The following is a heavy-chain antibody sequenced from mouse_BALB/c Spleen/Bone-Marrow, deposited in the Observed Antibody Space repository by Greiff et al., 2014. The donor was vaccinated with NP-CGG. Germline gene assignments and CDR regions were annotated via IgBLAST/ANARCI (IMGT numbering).Heavy chain of an antibody. CDR3: TRRDRYDYYGVDY. CDR1: GYTFTNYW. D-gene: IGHD2-14*01. V-gene: IGHV1S126*01. J-gene: IGHJ4*01. CDR2: IYPSDSYS. Sequence: VQLQQSGAELVGPGASVKVSCKASGYTFTNYWINWVRQRPGQGLEWIGNIYPSDSYSNYNQKFKDKATLTVDKSSSTAYMQLSSPTSEDSAVYYCTRRDRYDYYGVDYWGQGTSVTVSS.